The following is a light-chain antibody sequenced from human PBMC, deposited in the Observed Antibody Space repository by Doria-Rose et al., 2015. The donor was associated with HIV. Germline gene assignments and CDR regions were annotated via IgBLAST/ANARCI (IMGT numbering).Light chain of an antibody. J-gene: IGKJ1*01. V-gene: IGKV3-20*01. CDR1: QSFSSTY. CDR3: HQYGTSWT. CDR2: DGS. Sequence: TQSPGTLSLSPGARATLSCRASQSFSSTYLAWYQQKPGQAPNLLIYDGSTRATGIPDGFSASVSGTDFTLTINRLEPEDFALYYCHQYGTSWTFGQGTKVEI.